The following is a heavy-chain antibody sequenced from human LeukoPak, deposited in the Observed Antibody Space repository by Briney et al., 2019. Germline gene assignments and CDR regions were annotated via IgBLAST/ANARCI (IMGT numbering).Heavy chain of an antibody. CDR3: ARDRVVVVAVNAFDI. V-gene: IGHV1-18*01. J-gene: IGHJ3*02. Sequence: ASVMVSCKSSGFPFGSYGISWVRQAPGEGLEWMGWISAYNGDTNYAQKFQGRVTMTTGTSTGTAYLELRSLTSDDTAVYYCARDRVVVVAVNAFDIWGQGTMVTVSS. CDR1: GFPFGSYG. D-gene: IGHD2-15*01. CDR2: ISAYNGDT.